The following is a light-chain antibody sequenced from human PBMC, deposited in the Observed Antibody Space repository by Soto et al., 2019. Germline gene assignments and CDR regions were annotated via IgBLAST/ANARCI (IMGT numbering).Light chain of an antibody. Sequence: QSVLTQSPSASGSPGQSVTISCTGTSSDIGGYNSVSWYQQHPGKAPKVMIYDVTKRPSGVPDRFSGSKSGNTASLTVSALQAEDEADYYCSSFTEGNYLVFGTGTKVIV. J-gene: IGLJ1*01. CDR3: SSFTEGNYLV. CDR2: DVT. V-gene: IGLV2-8*01. CDR1: SSDIGGYNS.